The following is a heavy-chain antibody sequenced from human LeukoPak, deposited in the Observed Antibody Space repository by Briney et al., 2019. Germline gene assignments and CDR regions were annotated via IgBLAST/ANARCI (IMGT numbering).Heavy chain of an antibody. D-gene: IGHD1-1*01. CDR2: INNDGSSA. CDR1: GFTFNNYW. Sequence: GGSLRLSCAASGFTFNNYWIHWVRQAPGKGLVWVSRINNDGSSASYVDSVKGRFTISRDNAKNTLFLQMNSLRAEDTAVYYCARRGTGHGMDVWGQGTTVIVSS. J-gene: IGHJ6*02. V-gene: IGHV3-74*01. CDR3: ARRGTGHGMDV.